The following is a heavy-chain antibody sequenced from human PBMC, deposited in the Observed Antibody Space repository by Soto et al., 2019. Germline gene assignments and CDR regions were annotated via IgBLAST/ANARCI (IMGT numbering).Heavy chain of an antibody. CDR2: IVVDSGQT. CDR1: GSGXISSG. V-gene: IGHV1-58*02. J-gene: IGHJ6*02. D-gene: IGHD2-15*01. CDR3: SADRPDIGVGWWV. Sequence: SXKVSYKASGSGXISSGSERVRQAHGQRLEWIGWIVVDSGQTNYAQNFRVRVAITRDTSTATAYIELNGLTSEDTDVYFCSADRPDIGVGWWVWGQGTTVTVSS.